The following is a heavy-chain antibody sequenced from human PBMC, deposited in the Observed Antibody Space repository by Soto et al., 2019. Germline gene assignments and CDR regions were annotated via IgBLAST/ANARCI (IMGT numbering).Heavy chain of an antibody. CDR2: ISGSGGST. J-gene: IGHJ4*02. CDR1: GFTFSSYA. Sequence: EVQLLESGGGLVQPGGSLRLSCAASGFTFSSYAMSWVRQAPGKGLGWVSAISGSGGSTYYADSVKGRFTISRDNSKNTVYLQMNRLRAEDTAVYYCAKESHDVFWSGSDPYYFDYWGQGTLVTVSS. CDR3: AKESHDVFWSGSDPYYFDY. V-gene: IGHV3-23*01. D-gene: IGHD3-3*01.